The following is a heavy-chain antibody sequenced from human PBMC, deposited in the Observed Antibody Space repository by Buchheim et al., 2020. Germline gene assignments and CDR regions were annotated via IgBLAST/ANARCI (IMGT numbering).Heavy chain of an antibody. CDR3: TRVGDYVWGSAWYFDY. J-gene: IGHJ4*02. CDR2: IRSNAYVGTT. Sequence: EVQLVESGGGLVQPGRSLRLSCTASGFTFGDYAMSWVRQAPGKGLEWVGFIRSNAYVGTTAYAASVKGRFTISRDDSKSIAYLQMNSLKTEDTAVYYCTRVGDYVWGSAWYFDYWGQGTL. V-gene: IGHV3-49*04. CDR1: GFTFGDYA. D-gene: IGHD3-16*01.